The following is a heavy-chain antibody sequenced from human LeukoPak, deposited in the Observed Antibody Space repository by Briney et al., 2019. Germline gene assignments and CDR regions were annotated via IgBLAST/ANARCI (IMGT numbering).Heavy chain of an antibody. CDR3: ARISGGYSYGPIDY. CDR1: GYTFTSYY. CDR2: ITPSGGST. J-gene: IGHJ4*02. V-gene: IGHV1-46*01. Sequence: AASVTVSCKASGYTFTSYYMHWVRQAPGQGLEWMGLITPSGGSTSYAQKFQGRVTMTRDTSTSTVYMELSSLRSEDTAVYCCARISGGYSYGPIDYWGQGTLVTVSS. D-gene: IGHD5-18*01.